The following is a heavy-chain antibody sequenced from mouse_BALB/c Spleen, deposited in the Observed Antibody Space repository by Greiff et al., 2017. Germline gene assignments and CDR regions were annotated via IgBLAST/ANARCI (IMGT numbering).Heavy chain of an antibody. CDR1: GYTFTSYT. Sequence: LVESGAELARPGASVKMSCKASGYTFTSYTMHWVKQRPGQGLEWIGYINPSSGYTNYNQKFKDKATLTADKSSSTAYMQLSSLTSEDSAVYYCARRGGNYAAMDYWGQGTSVTVSS. V-gene: IGHV1-4*01. CDR3: ARRGGNYAAMDY. D-gene: IGHD2-1*01. J-gene: IGHJ4*01. CDR2: INPSSGYT.